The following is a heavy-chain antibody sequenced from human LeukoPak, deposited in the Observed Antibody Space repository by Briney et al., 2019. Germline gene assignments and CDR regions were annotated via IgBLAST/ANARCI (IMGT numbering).Heavy chain of an antibody. Sequence: GGSLRLSCTASGFTFSSYWMNWVRQAPGKGLEWVANIKQDGSEKYYVDPVKGRFTISRDNAKKSLYLQMNSLRAEDTAAYYCARETEMANLDYWGQGTLVTVSS. V-gene: IGHV3-7*04. J-gene: IGHJ4*02. CDR2: IKQDGSEK. CDR3: ARETEMANLDY. CDR1: GFTFSSYW. D-gene: IGHD5-24*01.